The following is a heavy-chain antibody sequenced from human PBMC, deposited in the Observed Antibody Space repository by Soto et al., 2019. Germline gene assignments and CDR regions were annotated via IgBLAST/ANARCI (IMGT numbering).Heavy chain of an antibody. CDR2: IYYSGTT. D-gene: IGHD6-6*01. J-gene: IGHJ5*02. CDR3: ARERPDGARLDP. Sequence: PSETLSLTCTVSGVSISSIGDYWGWIRQPPGKGLEWIGYIYYSGTTNYNPSLMSRVTISLETSKSQISLKLSSVTAADTAVYYCARERPDGARLDPWGQGTLVTVSS. CDR1: GVSISSIGDY. V-gene: IGHV4-61*05.